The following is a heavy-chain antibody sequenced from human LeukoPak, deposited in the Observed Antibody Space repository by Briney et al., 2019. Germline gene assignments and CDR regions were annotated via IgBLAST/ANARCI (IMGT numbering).Heavy chain of an antibody. CDR3: ARVSSYRGFDC. CDR1: GFTFSTYW. CDR2: VNTAGSST. Sequence: GGSLRLSCAASGFTFSTYWMHWVRQAPGKGLVWVSRVNTAGSSTSYADSVKGRFTMSRDNAKNSLYLQMNSLRAEDTAVYYCARVSSYRGFDCWGQGTLVTVSS. V-gene: IGHV3-74*01. J-gene: IGHJ4*02. D-gene: IGHD4-11*01.